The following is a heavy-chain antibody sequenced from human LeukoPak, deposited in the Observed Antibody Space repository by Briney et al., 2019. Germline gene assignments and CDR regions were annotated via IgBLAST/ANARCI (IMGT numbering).Heavy chain of an antibody. V-gene: IGHV3-23*01. D-gene: IGHD3-22*01. Sequence: GGSLRLSCAASGFTFSSYAMSWVRQAPGKGLEWVSAISGSGGSTYYTDSVKGRFTISRDNSKNTLYLQMNSLRAEDTAVYYCAKEWGENYYDSSGYRSNGMDVWGQGTTVTVSS. CDR2: ISGSGGST. CDR1: GFTFSSYA. CDR3: AKEWGENYYDSSGYRSNGMDV. J-gene: IGHJ6*02.